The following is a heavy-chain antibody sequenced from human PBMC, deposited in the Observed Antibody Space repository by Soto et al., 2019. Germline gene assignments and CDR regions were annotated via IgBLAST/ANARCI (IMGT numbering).Heavy chain of an antibody. CDR3: ARVRDWFDP. J-gene: IGHJ5*02. CDR1: GGSFSCYY. Sequence: SETLSLTCAFYGGSFSCYYWNWIRQPPGKGLEWIGEIDHSGYTNYNPSLKSRVTISVDTSKNQFSLRLTSVTAADTAVYYCARVRDWFDPWGQETLVTVSA. D-gene: IGHD3-3*01. V-gene: IGHV4-34*01. CDR2: IDHSGYT.